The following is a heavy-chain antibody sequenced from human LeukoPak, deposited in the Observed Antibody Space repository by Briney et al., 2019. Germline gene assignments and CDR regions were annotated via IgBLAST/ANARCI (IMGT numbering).Heavy chain of an antibody. CDR1: GFTFSSYA. CDR3: ARYADILTGYYIFYYYYMDV. J-gene: IGHJ6*03. D-gene: IGHD3-9*01. Sequence: GRSLRLSCAASGFTFSSYAMHWVRQAPGKGLEWVAAISYDGSNKYSADSVKGRFTISRDNAKNSLYLQMNSLRAEDTAVYYCARYADILTGYYIFYYYYMDVWGKGTTVTVSS. CDR2: ISYDGSNK. V-gene: IGHV3-30*04.